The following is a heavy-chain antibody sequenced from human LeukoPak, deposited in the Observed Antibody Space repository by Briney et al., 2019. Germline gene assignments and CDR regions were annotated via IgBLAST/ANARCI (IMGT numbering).Heavy chain of an antibody. CDR2: ISSSSSYI. V-gene: IGHV3-21*01. Sequence: GGSLRLSCAASGFTFSSYSMNWVRQAPGKGLEWVSSISSSSSYIYYADSVKGRFTISRDNAKNSLYLQMNSLRAEDTAVYYCAKCSSRDYGDYFDYWGQGTLVTVSS. CDR1: GFTFSSYS. CDR3: AKCSSRDYGDYFDY. D-gene: IGHD4-17*01. J-gene: IGHJ4*02.